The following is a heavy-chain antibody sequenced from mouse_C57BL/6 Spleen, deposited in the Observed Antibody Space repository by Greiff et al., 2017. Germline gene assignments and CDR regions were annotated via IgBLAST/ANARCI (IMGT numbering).Heavy chain of an antibody. CDR3: AREGDGNFPWFAY. D-gene: IGHD2-1*01. Sequence: QVQLQQSGAELVKPGASVKISCKASGYAFSSYWMTWVKQRPGKGLEWIGQIYPGDGGTNYNGKFKGKATLTADKSSSTAYMQLSSLTSEDSAVYFCAREGDGNFPWFAYWGQGTLVTVSA. CDR1: GYAFSSYW. V-gene: IGHV1-80*01. J-gene: IGHJ3*01. CDR2: IYPGDGGT.